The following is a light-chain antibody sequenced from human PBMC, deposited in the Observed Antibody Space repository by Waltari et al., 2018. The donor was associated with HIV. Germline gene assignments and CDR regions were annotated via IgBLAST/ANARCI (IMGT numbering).Light chain of an antibody. CDR2: DVT. CDR1: SSDVGASNY. Sequence: QSALTQPPSASGSPGQSVTISRTGTSSDVGASNYVSWFQQHPGKAPKLMIYDVTKRPSGVPDLFSGSKSCNTASLTVSGLQAEDEADYYCASHAGSKDVFGGGTRLTVL. V-gene: IGLV2-8*01. J-gene: IGLJ2*01. CDR3: ASHAGSKDV.